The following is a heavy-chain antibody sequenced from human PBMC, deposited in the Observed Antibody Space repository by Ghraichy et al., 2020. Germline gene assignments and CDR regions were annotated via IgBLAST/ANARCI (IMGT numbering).Heavy chain of an antibody. CDR2: ISGDGGTT. D-gene: IGHD2-15*01. Sequence: LSLTCAASGFTFSSYAMSWVRQAPGKGLEWVSGISGDGGTTYYADSVKGRFTISRDNSKNTLYLQMNSLRAEDTAVYYCAKQLEGFCTGGSCFRGIDYWGHGTLVTVSS. V-gene: IGHV3-23*01. CDR1: GFTFSSYA. J-gene: IGHJ4*01. CDR3: AKQLEGFCTGGSCFRGIDY.